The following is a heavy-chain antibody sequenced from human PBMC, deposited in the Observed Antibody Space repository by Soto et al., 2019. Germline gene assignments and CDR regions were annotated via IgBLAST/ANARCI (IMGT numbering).Heavy chain of an antibody. Sequence: EVQLLESGGGLVQPGGSLRLSCAASGFTFSSYAMSWVRQAPGKGLEWVSAISGSGGSTYYADSVKGRFTISRDNSKKTLYLQMNSLRAEDTAVYYCAKTAGTGFYYYYYGMDVWGQGTTVTVSS. CDR2: ISGSGGST. J-gene: IGHJ6*02. D-gene: IGHD3-9*01. CDR1: GFTFSSYA. CDR3: AKTAGTGFYYYYYGMDV. V-gene: IGHV3-23*01.